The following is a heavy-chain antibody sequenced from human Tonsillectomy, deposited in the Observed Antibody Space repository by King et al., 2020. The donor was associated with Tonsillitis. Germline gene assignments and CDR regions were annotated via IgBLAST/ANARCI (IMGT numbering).Heavy chain of an antibody. D-gene: IGHD1-1*01. CDR1: GYTFTGYY. CDR2: INPNSGGT. CDR3: ARIATTGTTYIDY. Sequence: VQLVESGAEVKKPGASVKVSCKASGYTFTGYYMHWVRQAPGQGLEWMGWINPNSGGTNYAQKFQVRVTMTRDTSISTAYMELSRLRTDDTAVYYCARIATTGTTYIDYWGQGTLVTVSS. V-gene: IGHV1-2*02. J-gene: IGHJ4*02.